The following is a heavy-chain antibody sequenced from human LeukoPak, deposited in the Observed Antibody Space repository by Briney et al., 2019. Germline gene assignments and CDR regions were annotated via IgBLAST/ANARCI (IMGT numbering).Heavy chain of an antibody. J-gene: IGHJ6*02. Sequence: QPGGSLRLSCAASGFTFSSYAMSWVRQAPGKGLEWVSAISGSGGSTYYADSVKGRFTISSDNSKNTLYLQMNSLRAEDTAVYYCAKDDGDYHYYYYYGMDVWGQGTTVTVSS. CDR2: ISGSGGST. CDR1: GFTFSSYA. CDR3: AKDDGDYHYYYYYGMDV. V-gene: IGHV3-23*01. D-gene: IGHD4-17*01.